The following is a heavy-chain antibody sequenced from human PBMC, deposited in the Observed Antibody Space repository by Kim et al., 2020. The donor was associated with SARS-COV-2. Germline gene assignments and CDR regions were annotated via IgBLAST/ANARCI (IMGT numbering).Heavy chain of an antibody. Sequence: YADSVEGRFTISRDNSKNTQYLQMNSLRAEDTAVYYCAKDNKGSYYYGMDVWGQGTTVTVSS. J-gene: IGHJ6*02. D-gene: IGHD6-6*01. CDR3: AKDNKGSYYYGMDV. V-gene: IGHV3-30*02.